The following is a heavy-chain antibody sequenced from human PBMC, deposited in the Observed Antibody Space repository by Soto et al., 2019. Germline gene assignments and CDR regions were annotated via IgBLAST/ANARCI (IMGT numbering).Heavy chain of an antibody. Sequence: SETLSLTCTVSGDSITSSNWWQWVRQPPGEGLEWIGETHPDGRTNYHPSLKSRVTISLDKSKDQFSLKLTSVTAADTAVYYCARTSYDSSGTAADPWGQGTLVTVS. CDR1: GDSITSSNW. CDR2: THPDGRT. CDR3: ARTSYDSSGTAADP. V-gene: IGHV4-4*02. J-gene: IGHJ5*02. D-gene: IGHD3-22*01.